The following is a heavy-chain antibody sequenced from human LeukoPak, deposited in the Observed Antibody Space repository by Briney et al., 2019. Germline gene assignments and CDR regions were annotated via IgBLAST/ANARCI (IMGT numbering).Heavy chain of an antibody. J-gene: IGHJ4*02. CDR3: AKESNYDFWSGYYNY. CDR1: GFTFTNSA. CDR2: FRGSSVST. V-gene: IGHV3-23*01. D-gene: IGHD3-3*01. Sequence: GGSLRLSCAASGFTFTNSAMSGVRQAPGKGLEWVSGFRGSSVSTYYADSVKGRFTISRDNSKNTLYLQMNSLRVEDTAVYYCAKESNYDFWSGYYNYWGQGTLVTVSS.